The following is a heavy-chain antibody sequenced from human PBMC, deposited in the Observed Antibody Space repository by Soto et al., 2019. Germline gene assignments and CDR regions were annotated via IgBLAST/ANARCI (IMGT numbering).Heavy chain of an antibody. D-gene: IGHD1-7*01. J-gene: IGHJ3*02. Sequence: QVQLVESGGGVVQPGRSLRLSCAASGFTFSSYGMHWVRQAPGKGLEWVAVIWYDGSNKYYADSVKGRFTISRDNSKNTLYLQMNSLRAEDTAVYYCAGNVAGTTFYAFDIWGQGTMVTVSS. CDR1: GFTFSSYG. V-gene: IGHV3-33*01. CDR3: AGNVAGTTFYAFDI. CDR2: IWYDGSNK.